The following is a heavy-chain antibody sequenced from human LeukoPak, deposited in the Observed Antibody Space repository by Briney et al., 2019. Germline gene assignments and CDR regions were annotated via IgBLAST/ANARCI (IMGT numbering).Heavy chain of an antibody. Sequence: GASVKVSCKASGFTFNAYYIHWVRQAPGQGLEWMGWISAYDGNTNYAQKLQGRVTMTTDTSTSTAYMELRSLRSDDTAVYYCARDRVADYWGQGTLVTVSS. V-gene: IGHV1-18*04. CDR1: GFTFNAYY. CDR2: ISAYDGNT. CDR3: ARDRVADY. J-gene: IGHJ4*02.